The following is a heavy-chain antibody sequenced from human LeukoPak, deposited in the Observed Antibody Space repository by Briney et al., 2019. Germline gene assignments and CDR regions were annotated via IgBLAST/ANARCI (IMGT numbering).Heavy chain of an antibody. CDR1: GFTLSSYS. D-gene: IGHD3-22*01. CDR3: ARALLDYYDSSGSPRGVDY. Sequence: GGSLRLSCAASGFTLSSYSMNWVRQAPGKGLEWVSYISSSSSTIYYADSVKGRFTISRDNAKNSLYLQMNSLRAEDTAVYYCARALLDYYDSSGSPRGVDYWGQGTLVTVSS. J-gene: IGHJ4*02. V-gene: IGHV3-48*01. CDR2: ISSSSSTI.